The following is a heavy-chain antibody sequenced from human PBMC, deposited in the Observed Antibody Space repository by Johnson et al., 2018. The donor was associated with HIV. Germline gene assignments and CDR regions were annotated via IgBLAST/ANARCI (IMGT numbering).Heavy chain of an antibody. CDR2: IHSGGST. J-gene: IGHJ3*02. CDR1: GFTFSDYY. Sequence: VQLVESGGDWVQRGGSLKLSCAASGFTFSDYYMSWIRQAPGKGLEWVSVIHSGGSTYYADSVKGRFTISRDNSKNTLYLQMNSLRAEDTAVYYCAKDTIAGVKGDSLIWGQGTMVTVSS. D-gene: IGHD3-9*01. V-gene: IGHV3-66*02. CDR3: AKDTIAGVKGDSLI.